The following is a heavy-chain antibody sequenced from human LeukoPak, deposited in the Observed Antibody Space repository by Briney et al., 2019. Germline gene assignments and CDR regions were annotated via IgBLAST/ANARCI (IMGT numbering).Heavy chain of an antibody. Sequence: SGGSLRLSCAASGFTFSNNWMTWVRQAPGKGLEWVASVKKDASEKYYVDSVKGRFTISRDNAKNSLYLQMNSLRVEDTAVYYCAKVGSGWYFDFQHWGQGTLVTVSS. V-gene: IGHV3-7*01. CDR2: VKKDASEK. J-gene: IGHJ1*01. D-gene: IGHD6-19*01. CDR3: AKVGSGWYFDFQH. CDR1: GFTFSNNW.